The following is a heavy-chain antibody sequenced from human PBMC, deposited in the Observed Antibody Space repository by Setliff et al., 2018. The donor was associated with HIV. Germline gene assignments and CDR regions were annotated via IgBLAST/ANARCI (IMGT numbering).Heavy chain of an antibody. D-gene: IGHD6-6*01. J-gene: IGHJ4*02. Sequence: KASETLSLTCSVSGVSVGSGDYYWHWIRQHPEKALEWIGYIFHSEDTYYNPSLKSRISMSVDTSKNQFSLELTSLTAADTAVYYCATRPRIAARPFDYWGQGMLVTVSS. V-gene: IGHV4-31*03. CDR1: GVSVGSGDYY. CDR3: ATRPRIAARPFDY. CDR2: IFHSEDT.